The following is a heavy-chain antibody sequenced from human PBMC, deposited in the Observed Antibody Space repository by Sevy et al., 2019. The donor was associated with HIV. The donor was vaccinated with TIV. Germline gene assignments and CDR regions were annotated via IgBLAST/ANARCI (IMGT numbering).Heavy chain of an antibody. J-gene: IGHJ3*02. CDR2: ISYDGSNK. CDR3: ARDRAWESGAFDI. Sequence: GGSLRLSCAASGFTFSSYAMHWVRQAPGKGLEWVAVISYDGSNKYYSDSVKGRFTISRDNSKNTLYLQMNSLRAEDTAVYYCARDRAWESGAFDIWGQGTMVTVSS. V-gene: IGHV3-30-3*01. D-gene: IGHD1-26*01. CDR1: GFTFSSYA.